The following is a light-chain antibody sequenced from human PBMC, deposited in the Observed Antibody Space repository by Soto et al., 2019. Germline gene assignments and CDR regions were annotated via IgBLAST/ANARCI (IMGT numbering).Light chain of an antibody. CDR3: QQANSFPRT. CDR1: QAIDTW. J-gene: IGKJ1*01. V-gene: IGKV1D-12*01. Sequence: DTQMTQSPSSVSASVGDRVTITCRASQAIDTWLAWYQQKPGKAPKLLIYAASNLQTGVPSRFSGSGSGTDFTLTISSLQPEDFATYYCQQANSFPRTFGQGTKVEIK. CDR2: AAS.